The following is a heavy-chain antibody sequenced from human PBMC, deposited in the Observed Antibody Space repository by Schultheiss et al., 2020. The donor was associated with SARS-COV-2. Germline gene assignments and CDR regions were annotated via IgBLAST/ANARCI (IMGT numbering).Heavy chain of an antibody. CDR1: GYTFTSYA. J-gene: IGHJ4*02. Sequence: SVKVSCKASGYTFTSYAISWVRQAPGQGLEWMGRIIPIFGIANYAQKFQGRVTITADKSTSTAYMELSRLRSDDTAVYYCAKVAGGRMALAGTSSPLDYWGQGTLVTVSS. V-gene: IGHV1-69*04. CDR3: AKVAGGRMALAGTSSPLDY. CDR2: IIPIFGIA. D-gene: IGHD6-19*01.